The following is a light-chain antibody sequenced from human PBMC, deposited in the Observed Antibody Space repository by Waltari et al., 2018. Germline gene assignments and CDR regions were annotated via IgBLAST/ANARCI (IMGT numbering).Light chain of an antibody. CDR1: QSVGSSS. V-gene: IGKV3-20*01. CDR2: RAS. CDR3: QQHGTLPAT. J-gene: IGKJ1*01. Sequence: EIVLTQSPGTASLSPGERVTLSCRASQSVGSSSLAWYQQKPGQAPRLVIYRASRRATCIPDRFSGSGSGTDFSLTLSRLEPEDFAVYYCQQHGTLPATFGQGTKVEIK.